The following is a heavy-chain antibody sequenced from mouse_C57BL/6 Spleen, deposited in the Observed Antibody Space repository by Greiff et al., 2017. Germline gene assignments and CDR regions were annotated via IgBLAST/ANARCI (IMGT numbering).Heavy chain of an antibody. V-gene: IGHV1-64*01. CDR1: GYTFTSYW. CDR3: ARSEGYGNYDGYFDV. J-gene: IGHJ1*03. CDR2: IHPNSGST. D-gene: IGHD2-1*01. Sequence: QVQLQQPGAELVKPGASVKLSCKASGYTFTSYWMHWVKQRPGQGLAWIGMIHPNSGSTNYNEKFKSKATLTVDKSSSTAYMQLSSLTSEDSAVYYCARSEGYGNYDGYFDVWGTGTTVTVSS.